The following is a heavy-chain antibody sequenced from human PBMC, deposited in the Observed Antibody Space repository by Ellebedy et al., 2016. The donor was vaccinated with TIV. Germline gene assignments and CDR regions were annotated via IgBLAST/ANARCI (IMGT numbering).Heavy chain of an antibody. CDR1: GFTFSSYS. CDR3: ARDGGYSGYSAFGY. CDR2: ITSSGSRYI. J-gene: IGHJ4*02. D-gene: IGHD5-12*01. Sequence: PGGSLRLSCAASGFTFSSYSMNWVRQAPGKGLEWVSSITSSGSRYIYYADSVKGRFTISRDNAKNSLYLQMNSLRAEDTAVYYCARDGGYSGYSAFGYWGQGTLVTVSS. V-gene: IGHV3-21*01.